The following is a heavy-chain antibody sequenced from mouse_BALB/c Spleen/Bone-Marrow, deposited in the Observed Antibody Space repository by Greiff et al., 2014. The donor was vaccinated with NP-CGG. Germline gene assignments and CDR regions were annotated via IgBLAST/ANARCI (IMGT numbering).Heavy chain of an antibody. Sequence: EVKLVESGAELVKPGASVKLSCTASGFNIKDTYMHWVKQRPEQGLEWIGRIDPANGNTKYVPTFQGKATITADTSSNTAYLQLSSLTSEDTAVYYCAGSGNYEGGAVDYWGQGISVTVSS. D-gene: IGHD2-1*01. V-gene: IGHV14-3*02. CDR3: AGSGNYEGGAVDY. CDR2: IDPANGNT. CDR1: GFNIKDTY. J-gene: IGHJ4*01.